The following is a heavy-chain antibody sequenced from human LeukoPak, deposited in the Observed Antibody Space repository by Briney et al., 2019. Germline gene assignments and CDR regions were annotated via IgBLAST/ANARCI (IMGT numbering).Heavy chain of an antibody. CDR1: GYTFTGYY. V-gene: IGHV1-2*02. D-gene: IGHD3-10*01. CDR3: ATNPYGSGSYYNWFDP. J-gene: IGHJ5*02. Sequence: GASVKVSCKASGYTFTGYYMHWVRQAPGQGLEWMGWINPNSGGTNYAQKFQGRVTMTRDTSISTAYMELSRLRSDDTAVYYCATNPYGSGSYYNWFDPWGQGTLVTVSS. CDR2: INPNSGGT.